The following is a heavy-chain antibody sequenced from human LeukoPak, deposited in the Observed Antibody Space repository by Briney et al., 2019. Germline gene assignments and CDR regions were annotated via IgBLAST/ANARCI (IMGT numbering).Heavy chain of an antibody. J-gene: IGHJ6*02. D-gene: IGHD2-2*01. V-gene: IGHV4-30-4*01. Sequence: SETLSLTCTVSGGSISSGDYYWSWIRQPPGKGLEWIGYIYYSGSTYYNPSLKSRVTISVDTSKNQFSLKLSSVTAAGTAVYYCARDLVVPAAIDYYYYGMDVWGQGTTVTVSS. CDR3: ARDLVVPAAIDYYYYGMDV. CDR1: GGSISSGDYY. CDR2: IYYSGST.